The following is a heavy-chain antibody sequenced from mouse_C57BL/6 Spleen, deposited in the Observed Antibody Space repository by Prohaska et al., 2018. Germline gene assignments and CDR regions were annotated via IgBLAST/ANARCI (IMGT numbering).Heavy chain of an antibody. D-gene: IGHD1-1*01. CDR2: INPYNGGT. V-gene: IGHV1-19*01. CDR3: AFTTVVATDQSLYYYAMDY. Sequence: HGKSLEWIGVINPYNGGTSYNQKFKGKATLTVDKSSSTAYMELNSLTSEDSAVYYCAFTTVVATDQSLYYYAMDYWGQGTSVTVSS. J-gene: IGHJ4*01.